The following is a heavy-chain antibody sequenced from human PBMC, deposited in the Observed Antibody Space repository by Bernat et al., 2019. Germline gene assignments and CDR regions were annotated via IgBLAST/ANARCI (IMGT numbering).Heavy chain of an antibody. J-gene: IGHJ4*02. V-gene: IGHV1-69*06. CDR3: ASDLGSKKARDVTGYSFDS. CDR2: IVPMFGTP. D-gene: IGHD3-9*01. CDR1: GGVFNNYG. Sequence: QVQLVQSGAEVKKTGSSVKVSCKASGGVFNNYGISWVRQAPGQGLEWMGGIVPMFGTPKYAQKFQYRISITADKPISTAYMELSSLKTEETAVYYCASDLGSKKARDVTGYSFDSWGQGTLVTVSS.